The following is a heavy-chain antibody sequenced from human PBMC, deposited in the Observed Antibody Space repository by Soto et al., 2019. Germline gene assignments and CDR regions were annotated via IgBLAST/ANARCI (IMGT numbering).Heavy chain of an antibody. D-gene: IGHD2-8*02. CDR3: ARFRDCTGSTCDPAFGFDL. J-gene: IGHJ3*01. V-gene: IGHV1-18*01. CDR1: GYTFSTHG. Sequence: QVQLVQSGPEVKKPGASVKVSCRASGYTFSTHGLSWVRQAPGQGLEWMGWITPYNGNTNYEQKLRGRLTMTTDTSTNTGYMEVRSLRSDDTAVYYCARFRDCTGSTCDPAFGFDLCGTGTVVTVSS. CDR2: ITPYNGNT.